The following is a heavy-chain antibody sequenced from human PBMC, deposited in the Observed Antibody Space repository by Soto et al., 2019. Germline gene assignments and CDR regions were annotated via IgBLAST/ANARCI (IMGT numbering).Heavy chain of an antibody. Sequence: PGESLKISCKGSGYSFTSYWISWVRQMPGKGLEWMGRIDPSDSYTNYSPSFQGHVTISADKSISTAYLEWNSLKASDTAMYYCATSMVRVVISPGMDVWGKETRVT. CDR3: ATSMVRVVISPGMDV. CDR1: GYSFTSYW. CDR2: IDPSDSYT. D-gene: IGHD3-10*01. V-gene: IGHV5-10-1*01. J-gene: IGHJ6*04.